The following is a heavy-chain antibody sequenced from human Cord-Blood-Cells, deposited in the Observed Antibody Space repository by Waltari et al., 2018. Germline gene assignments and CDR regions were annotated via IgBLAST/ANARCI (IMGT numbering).Heavy chain of an antibody. CDR3: ARDRVPGEGVFDY. V-gene: IGHV3-30*04. D-gene: IGHD1-26*01. CDR1: GFTFSSYA. Sequence: QVQLVESGGGVVQPGRSLRLSCAASGFTFSSYAMQGVRQAPGKGLEWVAVISYDGSNKYYADSVKGRFTISRDNSKNTLYLQMNSLRAEDTAVYYCARDRVPGEGVFDYWGQGTLVTVSS. J-gene: IGHJ4*02. CDR2: ISYDGSNK.